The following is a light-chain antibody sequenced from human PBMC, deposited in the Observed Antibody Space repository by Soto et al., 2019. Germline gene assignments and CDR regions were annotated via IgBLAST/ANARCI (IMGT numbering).Light chain of an antibody. V-gene: IGKV1-39*01. CDR2: AAS. CDR1: QSISNY. CDR3: QERYRPSRT. Sequence: VQMTQRPCSQFASVVGRVTSTCRASQSISNYLNGYQQKPGKTPKLLIYAASRLQSRVPSRFSSSRAGTDLTLTIIGLQPEDVATYYYQERYRPSRTLGQGTKVDIK. J-gene: IGKJ1*01.